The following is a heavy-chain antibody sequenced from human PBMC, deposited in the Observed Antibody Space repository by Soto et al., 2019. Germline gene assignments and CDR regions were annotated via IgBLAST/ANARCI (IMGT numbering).Heavy chain of an antibody. CDR3: AREGLRYFDWTPGYFDY. CDR2: IIPILGIA. D-gene: IGHD3-9*01. J-gene: IGHJ4*02. V-gene: IGHV1-69*04. CDR1: GGTFCSYT. Sequence: SVKVSCKASGGTFCSYTISWVRQAPGQGLEGMGRIIPILGIANYAQKFQGRVTITADKSTSTAYMELSSLRSEDTAVYYCAREGLRYFDWTPGYFDYWGQGPLVTVSS.